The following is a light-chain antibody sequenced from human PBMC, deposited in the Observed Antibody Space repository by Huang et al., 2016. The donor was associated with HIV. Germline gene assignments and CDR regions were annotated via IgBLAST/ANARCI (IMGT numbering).Light chain of an antibody. J-gene: IGKJ2*03. CDR3: QQSFTTPTYS. Sequence: DIPMTQSPSSLSASVGYRVTIACRSSQSIFSYLNCYQQRRGQAPRLLLYAASVLQSGVSSRFSGTVSGTEFTLTISSLQPEDFGTYYCQQSFTTPTYSFGPGTKLEMK. CDR2: AAS. CDR1: QSIFSY. V-gene: IGKV1-39*01.